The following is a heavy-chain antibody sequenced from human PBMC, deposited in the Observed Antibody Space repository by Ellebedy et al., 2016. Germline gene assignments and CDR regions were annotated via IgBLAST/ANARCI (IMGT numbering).Heavy chain of an antibody. CDR3: AREVLPNYYDTTGYVY. D-gene: IGHD3-22*01. CDR2: IYYSGST. V-gene: IGHV4-31*03. J-gene: IGHJ4*02. Sequence: SETLSLXXTVSGGSISSGGYYWSWIRQHPGKGLEWIGYIYYSGSTYYNPSLKSRVTISVDTSKNQFSLKLSSVTAADTAMYYCAREVLPNYYDTTGYVYWGQGTLVTVSS. CDR1: GGSISSGGYY.